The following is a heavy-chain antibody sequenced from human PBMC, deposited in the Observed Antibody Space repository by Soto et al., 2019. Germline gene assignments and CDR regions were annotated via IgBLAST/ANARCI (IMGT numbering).Heavy chain of an antibody. J-gene: IGHJ6*02. CDR2: ISYDGDIK. D-gene: IGHD6-19*01. CDR1: GFTFRSSG. V-gene: IGHV3-30*18. CDR3: AKGLIAMDYYYGMDV. Sequence: PWGSLRLSCAASGFTFRSSGMHWGRPAPGKGLEWVAVISYDGDIKYYVDSVKGRFTISRDNSKNTLYLQMNSLRTEDTAVYYCAKGLIAMDYYYGMDVCGQGTTVTVSS.